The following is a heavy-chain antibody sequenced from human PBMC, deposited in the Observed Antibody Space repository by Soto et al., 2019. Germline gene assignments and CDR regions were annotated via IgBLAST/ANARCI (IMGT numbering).Heavy chain of an antibody. V-gene: IGHV3-23*01. D-gene: IGHD3-9*01. CDR3: AKELELLRYFDSNAFDI. CDR1: GFTFSSYA. Sequence: EVQLLESGGGLVQPGGSLRLSCAPSGFTFSSYAMSWVRQAPGKGLEWVSAISGSGGSTYYADSVKGRFTISRDNSKNTLYLQMNSLRAEDTAVYYCAKELELLRYFDSNAFDIWGQGTMVTVSS. CDR2: ISGSGGST. J-gene: IGHJ3*02.